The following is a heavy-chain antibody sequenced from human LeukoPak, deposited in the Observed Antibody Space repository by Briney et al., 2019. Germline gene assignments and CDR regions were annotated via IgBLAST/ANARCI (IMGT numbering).Heavy chain of an antibody. Sequence: GGSLRLSCAASGFTFSNYWMSWVRQAPGKGLEWVASIREDGGDKYYVDSVKGRFTISRDNAKNSLYLQMNSLSPEDTAVYFCARDRAGGSFDYWGQGTLVTVSS. D-gene: IGHD4-23*01. CDR1: GFTFSNYW. J-gene: IGHJ4*01. CDR2: IREDGGDK. CDR3: ARDRAGGSFDY. V-gene: IGHV3-7*01.